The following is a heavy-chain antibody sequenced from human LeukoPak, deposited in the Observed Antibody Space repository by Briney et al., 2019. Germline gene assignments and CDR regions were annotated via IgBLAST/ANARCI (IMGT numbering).Heavy chain of an antibody. CDR1: GFTFTNYA. CDR3: AKNNDYGGSYWYFDL. CDR2: ISYDETNK. V-gene: IGHV3-30*04. Sequence: GGSLRLSCAASGFTFTNYAMHWVRQAPGKGLEWVAVISYDETNKYYEDSVKGRFTISRDSSKNTLYLQMSSLSDEDTAVYYCAKNNDYGGSYWYFDLWGRGTLVTVSS. J-gene: IGHJ2*01. D-gene: IGHD4-23*01.